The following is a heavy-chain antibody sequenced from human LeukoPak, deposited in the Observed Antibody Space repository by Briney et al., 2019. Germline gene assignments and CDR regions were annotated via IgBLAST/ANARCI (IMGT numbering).Heavy chain of an antibody. J-gene: IGHJ6*03. V-gene: IGHV1-8*03. CDR2: MNPNSGNT. CDR1: GYTFTSYD. D-gene: IGHD3-3*01. Sequence: ASVKVSCKASGYTFTSYDINWVRQATGQGLEWMGWMNPNSGNTGYAQKFQGRVTITRNTSISTAYMELSSLRSEDTAVYYCARAPSYDVWSGYYRPYYHYMDVWGKGTTVTVSS. CDR3: ARAPSYDVWSGYYRPYYHYMDV.